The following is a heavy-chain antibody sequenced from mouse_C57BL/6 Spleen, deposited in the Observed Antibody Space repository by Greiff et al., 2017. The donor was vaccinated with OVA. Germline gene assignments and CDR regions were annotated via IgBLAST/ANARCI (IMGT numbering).Heavy chain of an antibody. D-gene: IGHD4-1*01. Sequence: DVMLVESEGGLVQPGSSMKLSCTASGFTFSDYYMAWVRQVPEKGLEWVANINYDGSSTYYLDSLKSRFIISRDNAKNILYLQMSSLKSEDTATYYCARALGRGYAMDYWGQGTSVTVSS. J-gene: IGHJ4*01. CDR3: ARALGRGYAMDY. CDR2: INYDGSST. CDR1: GFTFSDYY. V-gene: IGHV5-16*01.